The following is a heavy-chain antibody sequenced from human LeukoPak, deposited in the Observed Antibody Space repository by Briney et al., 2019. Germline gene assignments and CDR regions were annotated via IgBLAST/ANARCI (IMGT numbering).Heavy chain of an antibody. Sequence: GASVKASCKASGYTFTSYYMHWVRQAPGQGLEWMGIINPSGGSTSYAQKFQGRVTMTRDMSTSTVYMELSSLRSEDTAVYYCARDRYSGNDAFDIWGQGTMVTVSS. V-gene: IGHV1-46*01. CDR3: ARDRYSGNDAFDI. CDR2: INPSGGST. J-gene: IGHJ3*02. D-gene: IGHD6-13*01. CDR1: GYTFTSYY.